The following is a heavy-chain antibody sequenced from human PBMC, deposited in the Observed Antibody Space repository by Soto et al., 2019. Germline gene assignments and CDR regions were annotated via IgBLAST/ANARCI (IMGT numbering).Heavy chain of an antibody. J-gene: IGHJ4*02. CDR3: ARDEGSHGFDS. CDR1: GYTFTNFG. Sequence: QVQLLVQSGTEVKKPGASVKVSYQASGYTFTNFGISWVRQAPGQGLEWMGWVSGYNGNTNYAQKFRDRVTMTTDTSTSTAYMELRALRSDDTAVYYCARDEGSHGFDSWGQGTLVTVSS. V-gene: IGHV1-18*04. CDR2: VSGYNGNT. D-gene: IGHD6-19*01.